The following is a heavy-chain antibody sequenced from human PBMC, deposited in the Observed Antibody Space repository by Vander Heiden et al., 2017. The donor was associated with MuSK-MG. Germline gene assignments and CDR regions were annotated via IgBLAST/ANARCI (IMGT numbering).Heavy chain of an antibody. CDR2: IRSKVNDGTT. CDR1: GFTLGDCG. D-gene: IGHD1-1*01. J-gene: IGHJ4*02. Sequence: EVQLVESGGGLVEPGRSLRLSCTASGFTLGDCGMSWFRQAPGKGLEWVGHIRSKVNDGTTEYGASVKGRFSISRDDSKSIAYLQMDSLIAEDTAVYYCSRGFRSNWEFEYWGQGILVTVSS. CDR3: SRGFRSNWEFEY. V-gene: IGHV3-49*03.